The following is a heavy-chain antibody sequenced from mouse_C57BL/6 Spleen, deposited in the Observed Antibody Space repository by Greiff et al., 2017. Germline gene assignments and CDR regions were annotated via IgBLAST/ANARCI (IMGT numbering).Heavy chain of an antibody. CDR3: ARHEEGYLRLAY. CDR1: GYTFTEYT. CDR2: FYPGSGSI. D-gene: IGHD5-1*01. J-gene: IGHJ3*01. V-gene: IGHV1-62-2*01. Sequence: VKLMEPGAELVKPGASVKLSCKASGYTFTEYTIHWVKQRSGQGLEWIGWFYPGSGSIKYNEKFKDKATLTADKSSSTVYMELSRLTSEDSAVYLCARHEEGYLRLAYWGQGTLVTVSA.